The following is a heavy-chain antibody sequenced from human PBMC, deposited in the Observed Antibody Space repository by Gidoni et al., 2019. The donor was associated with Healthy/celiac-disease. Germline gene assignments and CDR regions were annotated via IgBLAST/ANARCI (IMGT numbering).Heavy chain of an antibody. CDR1: GYTSTGYY. Sequence: VQRVQSGAEGKKPGASVKVSCQACGYTSTGYYMHWVRQAPGHGLEWMGWITPNSGGTPYAQKFPRRVTMTRDTSISTAYTALSRLSSDYTAVYYCARDPGIVATLHAFDIWGQGTLVTVSA. J-gene: IGHJ3*02. V-gene: IGHV1-2*02. D-gene: IGHD5-12*01. CDR2: ITPNSGGT. CDR3: ARDPGIVATLHAFDI.